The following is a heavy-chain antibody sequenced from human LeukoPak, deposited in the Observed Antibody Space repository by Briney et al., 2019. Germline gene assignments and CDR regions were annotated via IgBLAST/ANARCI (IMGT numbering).Heavy chain of an antibody. V-gene: IGHV3-30*03. CDR2: ISYDGSNQ. CDR1: GFSFSKYG. Sequence: GRSLRLSCAASGFSFSKYGMHWIRQAPGKGLEWVAGISYDGSNQDYVDSVKGRFTISRDNSKNTLYLQMNSLRAEDTAVYYCARGRFYSSSWYGGYYFDYWGQGTLVTVSS. J-gene: IGHJ4*02. CDR3: ARGRFYSSSWYGGYYFDY. D-gene: IGHD6-13*01.